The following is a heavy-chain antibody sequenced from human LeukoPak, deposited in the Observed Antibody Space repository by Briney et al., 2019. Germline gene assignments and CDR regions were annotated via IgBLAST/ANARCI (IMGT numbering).Heavy chain of an antibody. CDR3: ARRKGTSSWSWGSPYYFDY. V-gene: IGHV4-34*01. CDR2: INHSGST. Sequence: SETLSLTCAVYGGSFSGYYWSWIRQPPGKGLEWIGEINHSGSTNYNPSLKSRVTISVDTSKNQFSLKLSSVTAADTAVYYCARRKGTSSWSWGSPYYFDYWGQGTLVTVSS. CDR1: GGSFSGYY. J-gene: IGHJ4*02. D-gene: IGHD6-19*01.